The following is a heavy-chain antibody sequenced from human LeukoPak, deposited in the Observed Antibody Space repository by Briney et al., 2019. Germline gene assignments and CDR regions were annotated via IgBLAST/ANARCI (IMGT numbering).Heavy chain of an antibody. J-gene: IGHJ4*02. CDR1: GFTFTIYA. D-gene: IGHD6-19*01. CDR3: AKEGVRNIVVADIPLDY. Sequence: GGSLRVSCAASGFTFTIYAISWVRQAPGKGLEWVSGISGSGGSTYYADSVKGRFTISRDNSKNTLYLQMNSLRAEDTAVYYCAKEGVRNIVVADIPLDYWGQGTPVTVSS. CDR2: ISGSGGST. V-gene: IGHV3-23*01.